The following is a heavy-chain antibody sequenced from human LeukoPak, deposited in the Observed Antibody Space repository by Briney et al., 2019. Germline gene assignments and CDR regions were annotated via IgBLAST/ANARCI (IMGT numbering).Heavy chain of an antibody. CDR2: ISGSGGST. J-gene: IGHJ4*02. D-gene: IGHD3-9*01. CDR3: AKSVRYFDWSLGRFDY. V-gene: IGHV3-23*01. CDR1: GFTFSSYA. Sequence: PGGSLRLSCAASGFTFSSYAMSWVRQAPGKGQEWVSAISGSGGSTYYADSVKGRFTISRDNSKNTLYLQMNSLRAEDTAVYYCAKSVRYFDWSLGRFDYWGQGTLVTVSS.